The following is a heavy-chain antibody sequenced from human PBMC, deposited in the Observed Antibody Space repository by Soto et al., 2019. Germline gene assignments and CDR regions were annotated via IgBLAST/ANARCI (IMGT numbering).Heavy chain of an antibody. D-gene: IGHD3-10*01. CDR1: GYAFTSYG. CDR3: ARAATGSYHSAY. V-gene: IGHV1-18*04. Sequence: QVQLVQSGPEVKNPGASVRVSCVASGYAFTSYGVNWVRQAPGQGLEWMGWIAPHSGRTTYLPKFQGRVTMTADVSTNTAYIELRSLKSDDTGIYFCARAATGSYHSAYWGQATVVPVSS. J-gene: IGHJ4*02. CDR2: IAPHSGRT.